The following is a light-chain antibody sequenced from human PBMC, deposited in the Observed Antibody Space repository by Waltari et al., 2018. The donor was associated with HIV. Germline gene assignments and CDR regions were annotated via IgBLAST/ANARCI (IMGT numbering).Light chain of an antibody. J-gene: IGLJ3*02. CDR1: NGHLGDYMS. Sequence: QSPLPQPASASASHGPLITITCAGNNGHLGDYMSVSWHHHATGHAPQLVIYEGTTRPVGVSDLFSATKAGDTASLTIAYHLKEDDGDYYCASFTSNTWLFGGGTKVTVL. CDR3: ASFTSNTWL. CDR2: EGT. V-gene: IGLV2-14*01.